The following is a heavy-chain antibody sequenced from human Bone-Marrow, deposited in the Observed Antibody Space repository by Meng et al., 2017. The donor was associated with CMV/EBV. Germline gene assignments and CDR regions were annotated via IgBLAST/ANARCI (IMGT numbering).Heavy chain of an antibody. V-gene: IGHV3-49*04. CDR1: GFTFSSYS. J-gene: IGHJ6*02. CDR3: TRGVVPAATPYYYYYGMDV. D-gene: IGHD2-2*02. Sequence: GESLKISCAASGFTFSSYSMSWVRQAPGKGLEWVGFIRSKAYGGTTEYAASVKGRFTISRDDSKSIAYLQMNSLKTEDTAVYYCTRGVVPAATPYYYYYGMDVWGQGTTVTVSS. CDR2: IRSKAYGGTT.